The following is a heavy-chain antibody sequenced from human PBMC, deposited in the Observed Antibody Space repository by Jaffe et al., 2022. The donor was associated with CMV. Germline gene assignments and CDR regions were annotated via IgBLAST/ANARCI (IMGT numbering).Heavy chain of an antibody. CDR2: IWYDGSNK. D-gene: IGHD2-8*01. CDR1: GFTFSSYG. CDR3: ARDSQRGVCTNGVCSHYYYYYGMDV. J-gene: IGHJ6*02. V-gene: IGHV3-33*01. Sequence: QVQLVESGGGVVQPGRSLRLSCAASGFTFSSYGMHWVRQAPGKGLEWVAVIWYDGSNKYYADSVKGRFTISRDNSKNTLYLQMNSLRAEDTAVYYCARDSQRGVCTNGVCSHYYYYYGMDVWGQGTTVTVSS.